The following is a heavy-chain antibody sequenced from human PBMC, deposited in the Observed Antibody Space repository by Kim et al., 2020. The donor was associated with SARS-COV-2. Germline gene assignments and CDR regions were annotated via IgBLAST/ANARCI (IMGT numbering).Heavy chain of an antibody. CDR3: VKAHDSTYDN. V-gene: IGHV3-64D*06. CDR1: GFTFRSYA. Sequence: GGSLRLSCLASGFTFRSYAMHWVRQAPGKGPEYVSALTNNGDTTYYADFVKGRFTISRDNSKNTLYLQMSSLRAEDTAVYFCVKAHDSTYDNWGQGTLVTVSS. CDR2: LTNNGDTT. D-gene: IGHD3-9*01. J-gene: IGHJ4*02.